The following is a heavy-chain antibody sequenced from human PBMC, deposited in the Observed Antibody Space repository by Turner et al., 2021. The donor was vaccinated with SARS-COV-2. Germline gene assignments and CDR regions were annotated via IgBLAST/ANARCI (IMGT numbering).Heavy chain of an antibody. CDR2: ISYDGSNK. Sequence: QVQLVESGGGVVQPGGSLRLSCAASGFTFSSYGMHWVRQAPGKGLEWVAVISYDGSNKYYGDSVKGRFTISRDNSKNTLYLQMNSLRSEDTAVYYCAKSYSGSYFAPFDYWGQGTLVTVSS. D-gene: IGHD1-26*01. J-gene: IGHJ4*02. CDR1: GFTFSSYG. CDR3: AKSYSGSYFAPFDY. V-gene: IGHV3-30*18.